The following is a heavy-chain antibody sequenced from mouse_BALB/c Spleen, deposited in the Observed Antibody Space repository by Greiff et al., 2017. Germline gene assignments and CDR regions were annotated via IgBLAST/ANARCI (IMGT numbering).Heavy chain of an antibody. V-gene: IGHV1-14*01. Sequence: EVQLQQSGPELVKPGASVKMSCKASGYTFTSYVMHWVKQKPGQGLEWIGYINPYNDGTKYNEKIKGKATLTSDKSSSTAYMELSSLTSEDSAVYYCARRGITTGWYFDVWGAGTTVTVSS. D-gene: IGHD1-1*01. CDR1: GYTFTSYV. J-gene: IGHJ1*01. CDR3: ARRGITTGWYFDV. CDR2: INPYNDGT.